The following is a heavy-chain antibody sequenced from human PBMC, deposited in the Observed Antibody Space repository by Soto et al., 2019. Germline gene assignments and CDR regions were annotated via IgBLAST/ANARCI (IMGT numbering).Heavy chain of an antibody. CDR2: ISSSSSYI. CDR3: ARSPSDYGDYHCDY. J-gene: IGHJ4*02. V-gene: IGHV3-21*01. CDR1: GFTFSNYN. D-gene: IGHD4-17*01. Sequence: EVHLVESGGGLVKPGGSLRLSCAASGFTFSNYNMNWVRQAPGKGLEWVSSISSSSSYIYYAGSVKGRFTISRDNAKNSLFLQMNSLRAEDTAVYYCARSPSDYGDYHCDYWGQGTLVTVSS.